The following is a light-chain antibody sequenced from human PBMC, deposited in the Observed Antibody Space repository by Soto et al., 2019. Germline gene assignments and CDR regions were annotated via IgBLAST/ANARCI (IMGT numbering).Light chain of an antibody. J-gene: IGKJ1*01. CDR3: QQYGSSPWT. V-gene: IGKV3-20*01. CDR2: LAS. CDR1: ETISTNY. Sequence: EIVLTQSPGTLSLSPGERATLSCRASETISTNYVAWYQQRPGQAPRLLIYLASNRAAGVPDRFPGSGSGADFTLTISRLEPEDFAVYVCQQYGSSPWTFGEGTKVDIK.